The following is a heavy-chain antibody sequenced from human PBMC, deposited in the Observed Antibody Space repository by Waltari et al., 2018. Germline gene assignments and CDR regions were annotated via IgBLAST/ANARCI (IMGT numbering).Heavy chain of an antibody. D-gene: IGHD2-21*02. CDR3: ARCGTVATAMAFDI. V-gene: IGHV4-39*01. Sequence: QLQLQESGPGLVKPSETLSLTCTVSGGSISSSSYYWGWIRQPPGKGLEWIGSIYYSGRTYYNPSLKSRVTISVDTSKNQFSLKLSSVTAADTAVYYCARCGTVATAMAFDIWGQGTMVTVSS. J-gene: IGHJ3*02. CDR1: GGSISSSSYY. CDR2: IYYSGRT.